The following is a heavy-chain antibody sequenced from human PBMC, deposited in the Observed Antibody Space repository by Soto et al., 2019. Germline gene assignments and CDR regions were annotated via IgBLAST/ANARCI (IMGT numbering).Heavy chain of an antibody. D-gene: IGHD3-9*01. CDR3: ARGLTYAEDFDY. CDR1: GGSFSGYY. V-gene: IGHV4-34*01. J-gene: IGHJ4*02. CDR2: INHSGST. Sequence: SETLSLTCAVYGGSFSGYYWSWIRQPPGKGLEWIGEINHSGSTNYNPSLKSRVTISVDTSKNQFSLKLSSVTAADTAVYYCARGLTYAEDFDYSRQGTLLTL.